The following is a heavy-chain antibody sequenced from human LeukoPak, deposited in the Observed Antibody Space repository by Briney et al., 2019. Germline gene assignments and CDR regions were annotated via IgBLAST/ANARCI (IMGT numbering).Heavy chain of an antibody. V-gene: IGHV3-30*04. CDR3: ARDSGYSSSWDFDY. J-gene: IGHJ4*02. CDR2: ISYDGSNK. CDR1: GFTFSSYA. D-gene: IGHD6-6*01. Sequence: PGGSLRLSCAASGFTFSSYAMHWVRQAQGKGLEWVAVISYDGSNKYYADSVKGRFTISRDNSKNTLYLQMNSLRAEDTAVYYCARDSGYSSSWDFDYWGQGTLVTVSS.